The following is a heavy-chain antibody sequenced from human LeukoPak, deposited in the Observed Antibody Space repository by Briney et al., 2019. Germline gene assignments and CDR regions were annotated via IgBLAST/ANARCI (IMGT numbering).Heavy chain of an antibody. CDR3: AREIAVAIYDY. CDR1: GYTFNSYY. V-gene: IGHV1-46*02. D-gene: IGHD6-19*01. CDR2: INPSGGST. Sequence: ASVKVSCKASGYTFNSYYMHWVRQAPGQGLEWMGIINPSGGSTSYAQKFQGRVTMTRDTSTSTVYMELSSLRSEDTAVYYCAREIAVAIYDYWGQGTLVTVSS. J-gene: IGHJ4*02.